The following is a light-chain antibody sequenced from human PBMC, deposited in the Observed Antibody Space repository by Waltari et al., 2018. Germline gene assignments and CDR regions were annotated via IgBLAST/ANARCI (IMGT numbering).Light chain of an antibody. J-gene: IGLJ3*02. Sequence: SSLTPPCSRSWSPGQAIPISFPWTSSCVWDYNLFPWYQQHQGKAPKLMIYEVSKRPSGVSNRFSGSKSGNTASLTISGLQAEDEADYYCCSYAGSSTLGVFGGGTKLTVL. CDR2: EVS. V-gene: IGLV2-23*02. CDR3: CSYAGSSTLGV. CDR1: SSCVWDYNL.